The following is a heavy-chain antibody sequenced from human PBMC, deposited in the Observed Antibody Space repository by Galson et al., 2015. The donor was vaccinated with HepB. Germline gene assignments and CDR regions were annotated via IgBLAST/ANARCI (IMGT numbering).Heavy chain of an antibody. CDR1: GYSFTNYW. J-gene: IGHJ2*01. V-gene: IGHV5-10-1*01. Sequence: QSGAEVKKPGESLRTSCKGSGYSFTNYWIAWVRQMPGKGLEWMGRIDPSDSYTNYSPAFQGHVTISTDKSISTAYLQWSSLEASDTAVYYCARHGYGANFESWYWYFDLWGRGTLVTVSS. CDR2: IDPSDSYT. CDR3: ARHGYGANFESWYWYFDL. D-gene: IGHD4-23*01.